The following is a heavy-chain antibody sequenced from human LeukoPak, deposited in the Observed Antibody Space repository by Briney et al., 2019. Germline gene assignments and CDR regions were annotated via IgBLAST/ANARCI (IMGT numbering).Heavy chain of an antibody. Sequence: GGSLRLSCSTSGFTFGDYAMSWVRQAPGKGLEWVGFIQAKAYGGATRYAASVNGRFSISRDDSQSIANLQMNDLKTEDTAVYYCTRAPHPRCSSSGCYLDYWGQGTLVTVSS. J-gene: IGHJ4*02. V-gene: IGHV3-49*04. CDR1: GFTFGDYA. CDR3: TRAPHPRCSSSGCYLDY. D-gene: IGHD2-2*01. CDR2: IQAKAYGGAT.